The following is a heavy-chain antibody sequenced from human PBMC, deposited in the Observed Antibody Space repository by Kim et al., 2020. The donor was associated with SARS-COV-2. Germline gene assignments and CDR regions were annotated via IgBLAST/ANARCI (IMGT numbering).Heavy chain of an antibody. CDR1: GGSISSYY. J-gene: IGHJ4*02. CDR2: IYYSGST. Sequence: SETLSLTCTVSGGSISSYYWSWIRQPPGKGLEWIGYIYYSGSTNYNPSLKSRVTISVDTSKNQFSLKLSSVAAADTAVYYCARGREGYISSCYLDYWGQGTLVTVSS. V-gene: IGHV4-59*01. CDR3: ARGREGYISSCYLDY. D-gene: IGHD6-13*01.